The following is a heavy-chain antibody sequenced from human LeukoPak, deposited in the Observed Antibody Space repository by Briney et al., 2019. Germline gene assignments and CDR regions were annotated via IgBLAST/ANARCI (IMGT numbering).Heavy chain of an antibody. J-gene: IGHJ4*02. D-gene: IGHD6-6*01. V-gene: IGHV3-23*01. Sequence: GGSLILSCAASGFTFSSYAMSWVRQAPGKGLEWVSAISGSGGSTYYADSVKGRFTICRDNSKNTLYLQMNSLRAEDTAVYYCAKGFEYSSSGLLDYWGQGTLVTVSS. CDR3: AKGFEYSSSGLLDY. CDR1: GFTFSSYA. CDR2: ISGSGGST.